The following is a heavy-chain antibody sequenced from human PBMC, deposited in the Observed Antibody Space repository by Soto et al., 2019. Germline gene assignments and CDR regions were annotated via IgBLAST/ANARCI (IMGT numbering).Heavy chain of an antibody. CDR1: GYTFTSYG. CDR2: ISAYNGNT. V-gene: IGHV1-18*01. J-gene: IGHJ3*02. Sequence: ASVKVSRKASGYTFTSYGISWVRQAPGQGLEWMGWISAYNGNTNYAQKLQGRVTMTTDTSTSTAYMELRSLRSDDTAVYYCATSDVVVVADAFDIWGQGTMVTVSS. CDR3: ATSDVVVVADAFDI. D-gene: IGHD2-15*01.